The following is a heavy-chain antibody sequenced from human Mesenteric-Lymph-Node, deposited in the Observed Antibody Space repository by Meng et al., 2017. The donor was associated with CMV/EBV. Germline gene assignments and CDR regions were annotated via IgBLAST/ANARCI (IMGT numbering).Heavy chain of an antibody. CDR3: ARDSATFSYYYGMDV. J-gene: IGHJ6*02. Sequence: GGSLRLSCAASGFTFSSYSMNWVRQAPGKGLVWVACISSDGTSISYADSVKGRFTISRDNAKNTLYLQMNSLRVEDTAVFYCARDSATFSYYYGMDVWGQGTTVTVSS. D-gene: IGHD2/OR15-2a*01. V-gene: IGHV3-74*01. CDR1: GFTFSSYS. CDR2: ISSDGTSI.